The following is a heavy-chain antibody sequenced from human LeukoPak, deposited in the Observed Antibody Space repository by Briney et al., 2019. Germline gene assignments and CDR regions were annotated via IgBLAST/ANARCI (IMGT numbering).Heavy chain of an antibody. D-gene: IGHD3-3*01. CDR1: GFTFSSYA. V-gene: IGHV3-23*01. CDR3: ARSSYYDFWSGYTVGAFDI. Sequence: GGSLRLSCAASGFTFSSYAMSWVRQAPGKGLEWVSAMCGSGGSTYYADSVKGRFTISRDNSKNTLYLQMNSLRAEDTAVYYCARSSYYDFWSGYTVGAFDIWGQGTMATVSS. CDR2: MCGSGGST. J-gene: IGHJ3*02.